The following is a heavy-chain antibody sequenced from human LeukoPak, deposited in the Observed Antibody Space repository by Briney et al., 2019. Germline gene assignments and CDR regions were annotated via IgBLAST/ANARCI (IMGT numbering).Heavy chain of an antibody. Sequence: PLETLSLTCAVYGGSFSGYYWSWIRQPPGKGLEWIGEINHSGSTNYNPSLKSRVTISVDTSKNQFSLKLSSVTAADTAVYYCARETIVVVPAAKNWFDPWGQGTLVTVSS. CDR1: GGSFSGYY. CDR3: ARETIVVVPAAKNWFDP. J-gene: IGHJ5*02. V-gene: IGHV4-34*01. D-gene: IGHD2-2*01. CDR2: INHSGST.